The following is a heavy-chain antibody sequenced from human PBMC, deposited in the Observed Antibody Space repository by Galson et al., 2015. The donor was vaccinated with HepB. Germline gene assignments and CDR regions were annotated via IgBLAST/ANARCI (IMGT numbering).Heavy chain of an antibody. Sequence: SLRLSCAASGFTFSNYWMSWVRQAPGEGLEWVAFIRYDGSNKYYADSVKGRFTNSRDNSKNTLYLQMNSLRAEDTAVYYCAKAQTTVTTFDYWGQGTLVTVSS. D-gene: IGHD4-17*01. CDR2: IRYDGSNK. CDR1: GFTFSNYW. V-gene: IGHV3-30*02. CDR3: AKAQTTVTTFDY. J-gene: IGHJ4*02.